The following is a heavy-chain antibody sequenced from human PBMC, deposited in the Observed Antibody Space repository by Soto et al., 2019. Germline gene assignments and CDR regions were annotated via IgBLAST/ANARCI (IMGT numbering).Heavy chain of an antibody. J-gene: IGHJ3*02. CDR3: AKDSYPSYDYYDSSGYAFDI. V-gene: IGHV3-23*01. CDR1: GFTFSSYA. D-gene: IGHD3-22*01. Sequence: GGSLRLSCAASGFTFSSYAMSWVRQAPGKGLEWVSAISGSGGSTYYADSVKGRFTISRDNSKNTLYLQMNSLRAEDTAVYYCAKDSYPSYDYYDSSGYAFDIWGQGTMVTVSS. CDR2: ISGSGGST.